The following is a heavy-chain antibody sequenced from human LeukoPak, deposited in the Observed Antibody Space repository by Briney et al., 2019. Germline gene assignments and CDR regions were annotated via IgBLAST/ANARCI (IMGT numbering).Heavy chain of an antibody. Sequence: PGGSLRLSCAASGFTFSSYAMSWVRQAPGKGLEWVSGISGSAGGTYYADSVKGRFTISRDNSKNTLYLQMNSLRAEDTAVYFCAKDSTMVRGVAAFDIWGQRTMVTVSS. CDR3: AKDSTMVRGVAAFDI. J-gene: IGHJ3*02. CDR2: ISGSAGGT. D-gene: IGHD3-10*01. V-gene: IGHV3-23*01. CDR1: GFTFSSYA.